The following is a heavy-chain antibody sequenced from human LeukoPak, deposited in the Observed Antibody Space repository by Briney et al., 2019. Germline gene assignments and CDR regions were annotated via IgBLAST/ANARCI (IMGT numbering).Heavy chain of an antibody. D-gene: IGHD1-26*01. CDR3: AREARATPDS. Sequence: GGSLRLSCAASGFRFSGHYMSWIRQAPGKGLEWISYITNSGDFVNYADSVKGRFTISRDNAKNSLYLQMNSLRAEDTAVYYCAREARATPDSWGQGTVVTVSS. V-gene: IGHV3-11*01. J-gene: IGHJ4*02. CDR1: GFRFSGHY. CDR2: ITNSGDFV.